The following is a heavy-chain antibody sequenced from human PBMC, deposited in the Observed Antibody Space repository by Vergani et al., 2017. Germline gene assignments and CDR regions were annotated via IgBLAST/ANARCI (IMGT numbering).Heavy chain of an antibody. J-gene: IGHJ5*02. CDR2: IYWNDDK. V-gene: IGHV2-5*01. Sequence: QITLKESGPTLVKPTQTLTLTCTFSGFSLSTSGVGVGWIRQPPGKALEWLARIYWNDDKRYSPSLKSRLTITKDTAKNQVVLTMTNMDPVDTATYYWAHTFCSGGSCYVVNWFDPWGQGTLVTVSS. CDR1: GFSLSTSGVG. CDR3: AHTFCSGGSCYVVNWFDP. D-gene: IGHD2-15*01.